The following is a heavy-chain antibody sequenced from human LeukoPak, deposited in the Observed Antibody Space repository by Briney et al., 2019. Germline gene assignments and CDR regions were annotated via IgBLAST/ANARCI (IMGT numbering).Heavy chain of an antibody. Sequence: PGGSLRLSCVASGFAFSSYGIHWVRQAPGKGLEWVALISYDGSKKYYADSVKGRFTISRDNSNSMVQLQMNSLRDEDTAVYYCARDANWGSQGVDYWGQGTLVTVSS. CDR1: GFAFSSYG. CDR2: ISYDGSKK. V-gene: IGHV3-30*04. J-gene: IGHJ4*02. D-gene: IGHD7-27*01. CDR3: ARDANWGSQGVDY.